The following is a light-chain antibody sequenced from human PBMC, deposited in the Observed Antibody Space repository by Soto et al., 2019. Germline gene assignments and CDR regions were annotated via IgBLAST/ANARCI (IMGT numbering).Light chain of an antibody. CDR2: DVS. J-gene: IGKJ3*01. Sequence: DIQMTQSPSSLSASVGDRVTITCQASQDPKNYLSWFQQKPGKAPKLLIYDVSKLETGVPSRFSGSGSGTLFTFTISSLQPEDIATYYCQQYGDLPFTFGPGTKVNFK. V-gene: IGKV1-33*01. CDR1: QDPKNY. CDR3: QQYGDLPFT.